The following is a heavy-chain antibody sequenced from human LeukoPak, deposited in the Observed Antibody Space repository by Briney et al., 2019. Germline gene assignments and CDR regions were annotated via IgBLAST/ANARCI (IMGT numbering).Heavy chain of an antibody. CDR1: GGSFSGYY. Sequence: SETLSLTCAVYGGSFSGYYWSWIRQPPGKGLEWIGEINHSGSTNYNPSLKSRVTISVDTSKNQFSLKLSSVTAADTAVYYCARGHYIVVVPAATNWFDPWGQGTLVTVSS. CDR2: INHSGST. J-gene: IGHJ5*02. CDR3: ARGHYIVVVPAATNWFDP. D-gene: IGHD2-2*01. V-gene: IGHV4-34*01.